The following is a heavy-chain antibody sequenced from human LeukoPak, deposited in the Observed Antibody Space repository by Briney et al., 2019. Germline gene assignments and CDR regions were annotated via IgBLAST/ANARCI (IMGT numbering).Heavy chain of an antibody. J-gene: IGHJ4*02. V-gene: IGHV3-23*01. D-gene: IGHD3-22*01. Sequence: WGSLRLSCAVSGFTFSRYAMSWVRQAPGKGLEWVSVFSVSGGSTFYAASVKGRFTISRDNSKNTLYLQMNSLRAEDTAIYYCARSSDSTSYPQLPLAYWGQGTLVTVSS. CDR2: FSVSGGST. CDR3: ARSSDSTSYPQLPLAY. CDR1: GFTFSRYA.